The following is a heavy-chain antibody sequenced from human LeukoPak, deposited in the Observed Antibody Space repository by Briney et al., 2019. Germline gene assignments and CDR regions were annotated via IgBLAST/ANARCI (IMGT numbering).Heavy chain of an antibody. CDR2: MYHSGNT. CDR3: ARSVGYCSGDNCYDAFDV. Sequence: SETLSLTCSVSGGSVSSGIYYYYWTWIRQPPGKGLEWIGHMYHSGNTNYNPSLKSRVSISADTSKTQFYLKLSSVTAADTAVYYCARSVGYCSGDNCYDAFDVWGQGTTVTVSS. CDR1: GGSVSSGIYY. J-gene: IGHJ3*01. V-gene: IGHV4-61*01. D-gene: IGHD2-15*01.